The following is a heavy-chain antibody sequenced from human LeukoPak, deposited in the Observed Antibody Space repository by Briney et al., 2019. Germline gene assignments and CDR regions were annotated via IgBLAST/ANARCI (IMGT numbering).Heavy chain of an antibody. J-gene: IGHJ4*02. D-gene: IGHD2-21*01. CDR2: IYSGGSA. CDR1: GFTVSNNY. CDR3: ARDSTLSGGVNFDY. V-gene: IGHV3-66*01. Sequence: GGSLRLSCAASGFTVSNNYMSWVRQAPGKGLEWVSIIYSGGSAFYADSVKGRFTISRDNSKNTLYLQMNSLRAEDTAVYYCARDSTLSGGVNFDYWGQGTLVTVSS.